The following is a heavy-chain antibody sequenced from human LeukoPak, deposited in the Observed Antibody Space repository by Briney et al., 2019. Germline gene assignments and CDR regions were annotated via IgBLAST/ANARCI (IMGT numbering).Heavy chain of an antibody. CDR3: ARVRRYSSSSGWFDP. CDR2: IIPILGIA. CDR1: GGTFSSYA. V-gene: IGHV1-69*04. Sequence: GASVKVSCKASGGTFSSYAISWVRQAPGQGLEWMRRIIPILGIANYAQKFQGRVTITADKSTSTAYMELSSLRSEDTAVYYCARVRRYSSSSGWFDPWGQGTLVTVSS. J-gene: IGHJ5*02. D-gene: IGHD6-6*01.